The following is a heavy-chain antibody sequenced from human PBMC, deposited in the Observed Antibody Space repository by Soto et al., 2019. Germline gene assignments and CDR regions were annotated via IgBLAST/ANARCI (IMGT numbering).Heavy chain of an antibody. CDR1: GFTFSIYA. Sequence: PGGSLRLSCAASGFTFSIYAMSWVRQAPGKGLEWVSSISGSGSSTYNADSVKDRFTFSRDNSKNTLHLQMSSLRAEDTAVYYCVKWSGSYSGTDWGQGTLVTVSS. CDR3: VKWSGSYSGTD. CDR2: ISGSGSST. D-gene: IGHD1-26*01. V-gene: IGHV3-23*01. J-gene: IGHJ1*01.